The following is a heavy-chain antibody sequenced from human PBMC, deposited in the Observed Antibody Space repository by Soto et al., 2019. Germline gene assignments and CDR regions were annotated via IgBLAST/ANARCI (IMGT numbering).Heavy chain of an antibody. CDR3: ARGGGHKYGITVASSGDQCYGMDV. CDR1: GYTFTGYY. CDR2: INPNSGGT. J-gene: IGHJ6*02. V-gene: IGHV1-2*04. Sequence: GASVKVSCKASGYTFTGYYMHWVRQAPGQGLEWMGWINPNSGGTNYAQKFQGWVTMTRDTSISTAYMELSRLRSDDTAVYYCARGGGHKYGITVASSGDQCYGMDVWGQGTTVTVSS. D-gene: IGHD6-19*01.